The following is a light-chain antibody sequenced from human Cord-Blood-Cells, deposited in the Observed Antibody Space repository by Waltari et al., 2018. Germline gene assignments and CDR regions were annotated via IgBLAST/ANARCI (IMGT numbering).Light chain of an antibody. V-gene: IGLV2-14*01. CDR2: DVS. J-gene: IGLJ3*02. Sequence: QSALTQPASVSGSPGQSITISCTGPSSDVGGYNYVSWYQQPPGKAPKRMIYDVSNRPSGVSNRFSGSKSGNTASLTISGLQAEDEADYYCSSYTSSSTWVFGGGTKLTVL. CDR3: SSYTSSSTWV. CDR1: SSDVGGYNY.